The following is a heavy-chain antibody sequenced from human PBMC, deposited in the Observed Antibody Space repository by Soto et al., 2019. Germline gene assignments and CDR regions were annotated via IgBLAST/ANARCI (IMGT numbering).Heavy chain of an antibody. CDR1: GGSISSGDYY. V-gene: IGHV4-30-4*01. CDR2: IYYSGRT. CDR3: ARDVVRYLYGMDV. D-gene: IGHD3-9*01. J-gene: IGHJ6*02. Sequence: QVQLQESGPGLVKPSQTLSLTCTVSGGSISSGDYYWSWIRQPPGKGLEWIGYIYYSGRTYYNPSLKSRVTTSAVTSKDQLCLRLSSVTAADAAVYCGARDVVRYLYGMDVWGQGPTVTVTS.